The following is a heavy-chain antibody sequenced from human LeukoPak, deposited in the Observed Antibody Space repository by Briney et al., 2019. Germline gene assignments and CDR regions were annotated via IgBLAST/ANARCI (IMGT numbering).Heavy chain of an antibody. J-gene: IGHJ4*02. CDR2: IIAILGIA. CDR3: ARDTMSGYYRGLYYFDY. V-gene: IGHV1-69*04. CDR1: GGTFSSYA. Sequence: SVNLSCKASGGTFSSYAISWVRQAPGQGLEWMGRIIAILGIANSSHKFQGRVTITADKSTSTAYMELSSLRSEDTAVYDCARDTMSGYYRGLYYFDYWGQGTLVTVSS. D-gene: IGHD5-12*01.